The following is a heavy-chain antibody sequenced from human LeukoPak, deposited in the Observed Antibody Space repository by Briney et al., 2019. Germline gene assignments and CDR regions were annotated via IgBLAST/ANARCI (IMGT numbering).Heavy chain of an antibody. CDR2: IYTSGST. J-gene: IGHJ6*03. CDR3: ARASLGATPGYYYMDA. D-gene: IGHD1-26*01. Sequence: SETLSLTCTVSGGSISSSSYYWGWIRQPPGKGLEWIGRIYTSGSTNYNPSLKSRVTMSVDTSKKQFSLKLSSVTAADTAVYYCARASLGATPGYYYMDAWGKGTTVTDS. V-gene: IGHV4-61*02. CDR1: GGSISSSSYY.